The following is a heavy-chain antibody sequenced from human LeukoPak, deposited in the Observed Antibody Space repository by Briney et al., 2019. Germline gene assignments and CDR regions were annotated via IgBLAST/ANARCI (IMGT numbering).Heavy chain of an antibody. Sequence: SETLSLTCTVSGGSISSSSYYWGWIRQPPGKGLEWIGYIYYSGSTNYNPSLQSRVTISVDTSKNQFSLKLSSVTAADTAVYYCARADPLVPAFDYWGRGTLVTVSS. CDR3: ARADPLVPAFDY. CDR2: IYYSGST. CDR1: GGSISSSSYY. V-gene: IGHV4-61*05. D-gene: IGHD2-2*01. J-gene: IGHJ4*02.